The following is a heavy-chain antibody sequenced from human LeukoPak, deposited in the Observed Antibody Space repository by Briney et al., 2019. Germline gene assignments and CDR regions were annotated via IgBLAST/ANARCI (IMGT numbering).Heavy chain of an antibody. CDR2: IYYSGST. D-gene: IGHD6-19*01. V-gene: IGHV4-59*01. CDR3: ARFSSSGWWFDY. Sequence: SETLSLTSTVSGGSISSYYWSWIRQPPGKGLEWIGYIYYSGSTNYNPSLKSRVTISVDTSKNQFSLKLSSVTAADTAVYYCARFSSSGWWFDYWGHGTLVTVSS. J-gene: IGHJ4*01. CDR1: GGSISSYY.